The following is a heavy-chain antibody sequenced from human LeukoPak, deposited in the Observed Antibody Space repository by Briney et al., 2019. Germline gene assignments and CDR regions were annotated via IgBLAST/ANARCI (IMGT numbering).Heavy chain of an antibody. Sequence: GESLKISCKGSGYRFTRYWIGWVRQMPGKGLEWMGIIYPGDSDTRYSPPFQGQVTISADKSISTASLQWGRLKASDTALYYCARLYGSGSDDAFDIWGQGTMVTVSS. J-gene: IGHJ3*02. CDR3: ARLYGSGSDDAFDI. D-gene: IGHD3-10*01. CDR2: IYPGDSDT. V-gene: IGHV5-51*01. CDR1: GYRFTRYW.